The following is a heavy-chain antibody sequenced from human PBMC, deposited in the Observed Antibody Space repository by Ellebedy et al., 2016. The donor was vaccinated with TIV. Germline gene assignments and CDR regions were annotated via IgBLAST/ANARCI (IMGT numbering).Heavy chain of an antibody. J-gene: IGHJ4*02. Sequence: MPGGSLRLSCTVSGDPISTYYWNWIRQPPGKGLEWIGYIYYNGITDYNPSLKSRVTISTDTSKNLFSLKLTSVTAADTAVYYCGRVTLGCSGGCLDYWGRGTLVTVSP. CDR3: GRVTLGCSGGCLDY. D-gene: IGHD2-15*01. V-gene: IGHV4-59*01. CDR1: GDPISTYY. CDR2: IYYNGIT.